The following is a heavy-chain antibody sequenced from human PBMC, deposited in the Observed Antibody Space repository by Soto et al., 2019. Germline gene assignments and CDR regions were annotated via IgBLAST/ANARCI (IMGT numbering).Heavy chain of an antibody. D-gene: IGHD3-3*01. CDR3: ASVGGYDFWSGYWNDY. V-gene: IGHV3-7*01. Sequence: PGGSLRLSCAASGFTFSSYWMSWVRQAPGKGLEWVANIKQDGSEKYYVDSVKGRFTISRDNAKNSLYLQMNSLRAEDTAVYYCASVGGYDFWSGYWNDYWGQGTLVTVSS. CDR2: IKQDGSEK. CDR1: GFTFSSYW. J-gene: IGHJ4*02.